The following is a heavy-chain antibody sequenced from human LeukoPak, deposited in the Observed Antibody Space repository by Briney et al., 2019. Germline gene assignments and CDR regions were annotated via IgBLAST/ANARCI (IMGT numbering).Heavy chain of an antibody. CDR2: IYYRRST. CDR1: GGSISSGDYY. CDR3: ARSSLYRSSWYFDY. Sequence: SQTLSLTCTVSGGSISSGDYYWSWIRQPPGKGLDGIGYIYYRRSTYYNASLNTRVTISVDTSKNQFSLNLSSVTAAETAVYYCARSSLYRSSWYFDYWGQGTLVTVSS. D-gene: IGHD6-13*01. V-gene: IGHV4-30-4*08. J-gene: IGHJ4*02.